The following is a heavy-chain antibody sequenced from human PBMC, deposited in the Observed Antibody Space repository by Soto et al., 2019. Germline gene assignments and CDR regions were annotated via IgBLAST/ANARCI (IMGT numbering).Heavy chain of an antibody. CDR2: ISHSGST. Sequence: QVQLQESGPGLVKPSGTLSLTCAVSGGSISSSNWWSWVRQPPGKGLEWIGEISHSGSTNYNPSLKSQVTISLDKSNNHFSLRLSSVTAADTGVYYCARSPTSSWYGGGAFDIWGQGTMVTVSS. D-gene: IGHD6-13*01. J-gene: IGHJ3*02. CDR3: ARSPTSSWYGGGAFDI. V-gene: IGHV4-4*02. CDR1: GGSISSSNW.